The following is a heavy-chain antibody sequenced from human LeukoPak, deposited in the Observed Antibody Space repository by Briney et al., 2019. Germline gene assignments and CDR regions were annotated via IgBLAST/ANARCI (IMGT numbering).Heavy chain of an antibody. CDR2: TYYRSKRYN. V-gene: IGHV6-1*01. D-gene: IGHD5-24*01. J-gene: IGHJ5*02. Sequence: PSQTLSLTCAISGDSVSSNSAAWNWIRQSPSRGLEWLGRTYYRSKRYNDYAVSVKSRITINPDTSKNQFSLQLSSVTPEDTAVYYCARQNNTYHHYNLGWFDPWGQGTLVTVSS. CDR1: GDSVSSNSAA. CDR3: ARQNNTYHHYNLGWFDP.